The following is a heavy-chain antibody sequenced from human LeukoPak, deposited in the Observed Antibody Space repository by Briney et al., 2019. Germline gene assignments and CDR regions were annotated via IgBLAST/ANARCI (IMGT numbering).Heavy chain of an antibody. V-gene: IGHV5-51*01. D-gene: IGHD3-10*01. CDR2: IYPGDSDT. CDR3: ARQVGSHFGSSYYGMDV. J-gene: IGHJ6*02. CDR1: GYSFTSYW. Sequence: GESLKISCKGSGYSFTSYWIDWVRQMPGKGLEWMGIIYPGDSDTRYSPSFQGQVTISADKSISTAYLQWSSLKASDTAMYYCARQVGSHFGSSYYGMDVWGQGTTVTVSS.